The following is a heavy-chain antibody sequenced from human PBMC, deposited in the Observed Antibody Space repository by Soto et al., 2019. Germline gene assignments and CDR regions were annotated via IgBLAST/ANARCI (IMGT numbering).Heavy chain of an antibody. V-gene: IGHV1-2*04. Sequence: ASVKVSCKASGYTFTGYYMHWVRQAPGQGLEWMGWINPNSGGTNYAQKFQGWVTMTRDTSISTAYMELSRLRSDDTAVYYCARGLIILTGYNGAPYYYYGMDVWGQGTTVTVSS. CDR1: GYTFTGYY. J-gene: IGHJ6*02. CDR2: INPNSGGT. CDR3: ARGLIILTGYNGAPYYYYGMDV. D-gene: IGHD3-9*01.